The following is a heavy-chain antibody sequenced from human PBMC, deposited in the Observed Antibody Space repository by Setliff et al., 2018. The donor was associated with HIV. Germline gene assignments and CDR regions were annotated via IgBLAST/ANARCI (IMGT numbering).Heavy chain of an antibody. CDR1: GGTIASGGHY. V-gene: IGHV4-31*03. J-gene: IGHJ6*02. CDR3: ARGDVYCTNGVCYNQHYYPMDV. D-gene: IGHD2-8*01. CDR2: IFYSGDT. Sequence: PSETLSLTCTVSGGTIASGGHYWSWIRQHPGKGLDWIGYIFYSGDTSYNPSLKSRLTLSLDMSKNQSSLKVNTVTAADTAVYYCARGDVYCTNGVCYNQHYYPMDVGGQGTTVTVSS.